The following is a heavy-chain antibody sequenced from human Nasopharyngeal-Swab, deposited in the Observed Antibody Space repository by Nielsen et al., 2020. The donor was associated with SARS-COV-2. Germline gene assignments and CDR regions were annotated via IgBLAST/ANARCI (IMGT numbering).Heavy chain of an antibody. CDR2: ISGSDYNT. J-gene: IGHJ6*02. D-gene: IGHD5-12*01. Sequence: GESLTISCAASGFTFRSYAISWVRQAPGKGLEWVSVISGSDYNTYYADSVKGRFTISRDNSKNTVNLQTNSLRAEDTAIYYCAKDRDSGDDSDDYYHYYGMDVWGQGTTVTVSS. CDR1: GFTFRSYA. V-gene: IGHV3-23*01. CDR3: AKDRDSGDDSDDYYHYYGMDV.